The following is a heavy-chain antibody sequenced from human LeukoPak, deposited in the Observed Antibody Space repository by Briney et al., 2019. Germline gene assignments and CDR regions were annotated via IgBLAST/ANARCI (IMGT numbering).Heavy chain of an antibody. D-gene: IGHD2-2*01. J-gene: IGHJ6*03. CDR2: ISSSSTTI. CDR3: ARALSYCSSTSCSLYCYYYYMDA. CDR1: GFTFSSHN. Sequence: PGGSLRLSCAASGFTFSSHNMNWVRQAPGKGLEWVSYISSSSTTIYQADSVKGRFTISRDNAKNSLYLQMNSLRAEDTAVYYCARALSYCSSTSCSLYCYYYYMDAWGKGTTVTVSS. V-gene: IGHV3-48*01.